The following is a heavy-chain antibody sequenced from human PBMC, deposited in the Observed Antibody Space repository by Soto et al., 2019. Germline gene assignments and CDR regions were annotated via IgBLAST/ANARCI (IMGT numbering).Heavy chain of an antibody. CDR2: ISAYNGNT. D-gene: IGHD3-9*01. CDR3: ARAGILTGDYTAYYFDY. Sequence: ASVKVSCKASGYTFTSYGISWVRQAPGQGLEWMGWISAYNGNTNYAQKLQGRVTMTTDTSTSTAYMELRSLRSDDTAVYYCARAGILTGDYTAYYFDYWGQGTLVTVSS. J-gene: IGHJ4*02. V-gene: IGHV1-18*01. CDR1: GYTFTSYG.